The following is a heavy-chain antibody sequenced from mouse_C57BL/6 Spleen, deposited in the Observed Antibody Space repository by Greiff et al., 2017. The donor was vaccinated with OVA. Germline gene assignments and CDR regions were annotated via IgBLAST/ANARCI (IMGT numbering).Heavy chain of an antibody. J-gene: IGHJ2*01. V-gene: IGHV14-3*01. CDR3: ASPLYYDYDGYFDY. CDR2: IDPANGNT. Sequence: LQQSVAELVRPGASVKLSCTASGFNIKNTYMHWVKQRPEQGLEWIGRIDPANGNTKYAPKFQGKATITADTSSNTAYLQLSSLTSEDTAIYYCASPLYYDYDGYFDYWGQGTTLTVSS. CDR1: GFNIKNTY. D-gene: IGHD2-4*01.